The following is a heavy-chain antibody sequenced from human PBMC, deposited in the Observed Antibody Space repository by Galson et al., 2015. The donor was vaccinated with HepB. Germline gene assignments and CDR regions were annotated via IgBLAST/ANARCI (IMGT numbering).Heavy chain of an antibody. V-gene: IGHV4-59*08. CDR3: ARQDRYSSGWYGFDY. D-gene: IGHD6-19*01. CDR2: IYYSGST. Sequence: LTCTVSGGSISSYYWSWIRQPPGKGLEWIGYIYYSGSTNYNPSLKSRVTISVDTSKNQFSLKLSSVTAADTAVYYCARQDRYSSGWYGFDYWGQGTLVTVSS. CDR1: GGSISSYY. J-gene: IGHJ4*02.